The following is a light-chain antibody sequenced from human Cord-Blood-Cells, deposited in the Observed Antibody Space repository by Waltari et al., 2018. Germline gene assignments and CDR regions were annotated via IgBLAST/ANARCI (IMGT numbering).Light chain of an antibody. Sequence: DIQMTQFPSTLSVSVGDRVTITCRASQSISSWLAWYQQKPGKAPKLLIYDASSLESGVPSRFSGSGSGTEFTLTISSLQPDDFATYYCQQYNSYSQYTFGQGTKLEIK. CDR1: QSISSW. J-gene: IGKJ2*01. V-gene: IGKV1-5*01. CDR3: QQYNSYSQYT. CDR2: DAS.